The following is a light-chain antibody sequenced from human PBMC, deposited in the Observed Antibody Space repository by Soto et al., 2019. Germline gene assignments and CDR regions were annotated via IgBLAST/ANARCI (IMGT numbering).Light chain of an antibody. CDR1: QRISNW. V-gene: IGKV1-5*01. CDR3: QQYDSYSLT. J-gene: IGKJ4*01. Sequence: DIPMTQSPSTLSASVGDRVTITCRASQRISNWLAWYQQRPGKAPKLLIYDASSLQSGVPSRFSGSGSGTEFTLTISSLQPDDSATYYCQQYDSYSLTFGGGTKVEIK. CDR2: DAS.